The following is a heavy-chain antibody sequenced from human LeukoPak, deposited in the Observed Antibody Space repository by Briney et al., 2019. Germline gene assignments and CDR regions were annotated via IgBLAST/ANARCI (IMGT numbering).Heavy chain of an antibody. CDR3: ATLYASGSYIDGGFDY. D-gene: IGHD3-10*01. J-gene: IGHJ4*02. V-gene: IGHV5-51*01. CDR1: GYSFITYW. CDR2: IYPGDSDT. Sequence: GGSLKISCKGSGYSFITYWIGWVRQMPRKGLEWMGIIYPGDSDTRYSPSFQGQVTISADKSISTAYLQWSSLKASDTAMYYCATLYASGSYIDGGFDYWGQGTLVTVSS.